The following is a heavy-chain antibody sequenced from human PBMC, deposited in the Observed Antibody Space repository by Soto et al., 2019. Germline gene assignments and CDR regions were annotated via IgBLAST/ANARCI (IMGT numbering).Heavy chain of an antibody. D-gene: IGHD6-13*01. J-gene: IGHJ4*02. CDR3: ARDPGSSWYYFDY. CDR2: IWYDGSNK. Sequence: QVQLVESGGGVVQPGRSLRLSCAASGFTFSSYGMYWVRQAPGKGLEWVAVIWYDGSNKYYADSVKGRFTISRDNSKDTLDLQMNSRRADDTAVYDCARDPGSSWYYFDYWGQGTLVTVSS. V-gene: IGHV3-33*01. CDR1: GFTFSSYG.